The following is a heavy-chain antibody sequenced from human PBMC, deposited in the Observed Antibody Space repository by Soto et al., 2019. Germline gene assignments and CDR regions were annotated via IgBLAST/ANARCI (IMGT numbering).Heavy chain of an antibody. CDR1: GYSISSGYY. CDR3: ARDSEYYDSSGYYYD. CDR2: IYHSGST. V-gene: IGHV4-38-2*02. D-gene: IGHD3-22*01. J-gene: IGHJ4*02. Sequence: SETLSLTCAVSGYSISSGYYWGWTRQPPGKGPEWIGSIYHSGSTYYNPSLKSRVTISVDTSKNQFSLKLSSVTAADTAVYYCARDSEYYDSSGYYYDWGQGTLVTVSS.